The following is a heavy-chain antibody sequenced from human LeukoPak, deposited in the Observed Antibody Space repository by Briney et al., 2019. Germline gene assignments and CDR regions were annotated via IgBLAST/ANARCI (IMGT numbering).Heavy chain of an antibody. CDR2: IIPIFGTA. Sequence: ASVKVSCKASGGTFSSYAISWVRQAPGQGLEWMGGIIPIFGTANYAQKFQGRVTITADESTSTAYMELSSLRSEDTAEYYCARGPTVRGVHDYWGQGTLVTVSS. CDR1: GGTFSSYA. D-gene: IGHD3-10*01. J-gene: IGHJ4*02. CDR3: ARGPTVRGVHDY. V-gene: IGHV1-69*13.